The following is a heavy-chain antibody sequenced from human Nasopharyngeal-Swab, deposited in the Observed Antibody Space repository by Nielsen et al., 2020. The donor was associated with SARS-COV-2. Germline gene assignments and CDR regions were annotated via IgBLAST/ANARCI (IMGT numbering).Heavy chain of an antibody. CDR3: ANGRD. CDR1: GFTFDDCV. CDR2: ISSNRKNI. V-gene: IGHV3-9*01. Sequence: GGSLRLSCAASGFTFDDCVMNWVRQAPGKGLEWVSGISSNRKNIDYADSVKGRFTITRDYAKKFLYLQMNSLRAEDTALYYCANGRDWGQGTLVTVSS. J-gene: IGHJ4*02.